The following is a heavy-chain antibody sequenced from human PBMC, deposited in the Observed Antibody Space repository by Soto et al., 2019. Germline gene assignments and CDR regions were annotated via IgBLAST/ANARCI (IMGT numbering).Heavy chain of an antibody. CDR1: GFAFNRYF. V-gene: IGHV3-7*01. CDR2: VDQDGSAK. Sequence: GGSLRLSCAASGFAFNRYFMTSVRQAPGKGLEWVATVDQDGSAKYYVDSVKGRFTISRDNAKNPLYVQMNSLRGEDTAVYYCARYCAYDSIYYCSSDRLDYWGQGTLVTVSS. D-gene: IGHD3-22*01. J-gene: IGHJ4*02. CDR3: ARYCAYDSIYYCSSDRLDY.